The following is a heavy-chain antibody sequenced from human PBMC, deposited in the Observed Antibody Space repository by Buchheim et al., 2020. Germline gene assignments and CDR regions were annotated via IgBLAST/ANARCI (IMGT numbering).Heavy chain of an antibody. V-gene: IGHV1-46*01. Sequence: QVQLVQSGAEVKKPGASVKISCKASGYTFTNYYLHWVRQAPGQGLEWMGFINPSGGSTSYAQKFQGRVTVTRDTSTSTVYMELSILRSEDTAVYYRARDSRRGYYYYGMNVWGRGTT. CDR3: ARDSRRGYYYYGMNV. CDR1: GYTFTNYY. CDR2: INPSGGST. J-gene: IGHJ6*02. D-gene: IGHD2-2*01.